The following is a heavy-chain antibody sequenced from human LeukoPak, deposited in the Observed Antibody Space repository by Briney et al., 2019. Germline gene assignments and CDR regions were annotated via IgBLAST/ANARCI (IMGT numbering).Heavy chain of an antibody. CDR2: ISGSGDNT. J-gene: IGHJ4*02. CDR3: ARDVGSSNLLGY. CDR1: GFTFSTYA. D-gene: IGHD2-15*01. Sequence: GGSLRLSCAASGFTFSTYAMSWVRQAPGKGLEWVSGISGSGDNTNYADSVKGRFTISRDNSKNTLSLQMSSLRVEDTAVYYCARDVGSSNLLGYWGQGTLVTVSS. V-gene: IGHV3-23*01.